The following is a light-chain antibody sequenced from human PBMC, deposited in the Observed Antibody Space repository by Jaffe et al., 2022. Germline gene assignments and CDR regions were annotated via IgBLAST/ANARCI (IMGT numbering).Light chain of an antibody. CDR3: QHFNSYSLT. V-gene: IGKV1-13*02. CDR2: DAS. CDR1: QGISSA. J-gene: IGKJ4*01. Sequence: AIQLTQSPSSLSASVGDRITITCRASQGISSALAWYQQKPGKAPKVLIYDASSLESGVPSRFSGSGSGTDFALTISSLQPEDFATYYCQHFNSYSLTFGGGTKVEIK.